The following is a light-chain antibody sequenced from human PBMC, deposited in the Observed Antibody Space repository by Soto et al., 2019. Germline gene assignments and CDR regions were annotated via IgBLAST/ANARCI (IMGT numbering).Light chain of an antibody. Sequence: DIQMTQSPSSLSASVGDRVTITCRASLRISSDLNWFQQKPGKAPKVLIFGASSLQSGVPSRFSGSGSGTEFTLTSSSLKREDSATYYCQQSYTTPRTFGQGTKLEIK. CDR2: GAS. V-gene: IGKV1-39*01. CDR3: QQSYTTPRT. CDR1: LRISSD. J-gene: IGKJ2*01.